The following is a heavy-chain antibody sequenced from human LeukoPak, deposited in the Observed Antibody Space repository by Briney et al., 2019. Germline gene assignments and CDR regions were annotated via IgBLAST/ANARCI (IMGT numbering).Heavy chain of an antibody. Sequence: SETLSFTGTVSGGSISSGDYYWSWIRQPPGKGLEWIGYIYYSGSTYYNPSLKSRVTISVDTSKNQFSLKLSSVTAADTAVYYCASGSAARPWFDPWGQGTLVTVSS. D-gene: IGHD6-6*01. CDR3: ASGSAARPWFDP. J-gene: IGHJ5*02. V-gene: IGHV4-30-4*01. CDR1: GGSISSGDYY. CDR2: IYYSGST.